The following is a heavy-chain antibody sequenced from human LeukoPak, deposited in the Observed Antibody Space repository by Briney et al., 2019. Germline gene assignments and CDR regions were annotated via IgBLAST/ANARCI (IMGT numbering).Heavy chain of an antibody. D-gene: IGHD2-21*01. J-gene: IGHJ6*02. V-gene: IGHV7-4-1*02. CDR3: ARDREAGLWGYYYYYYGMDV. CDR2: INTNTGNP. CDR1: GYTFTSYA. Sequence: ASVKVSCKASGYTFTSYAMNWVRQAPGQGLEWMGWINTNTGNPTYAQGFTGRFVFSLDTSVSTAYLQISSLKAEDTAVYYCARDREAGLWGYYYYYYGMDVWGQGTTVSVSS.